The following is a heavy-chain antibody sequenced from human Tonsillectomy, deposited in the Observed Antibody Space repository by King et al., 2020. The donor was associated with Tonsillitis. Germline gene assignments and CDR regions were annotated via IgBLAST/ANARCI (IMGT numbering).Heavy chain of an antibody. V-gene: IGHV3-9*01. CDR1: GFTFDDYA. D-gene: IGHD2-15*01. CDR2: ISWNGCSV. J-gene: IGHJ6*04. CDR3: VVATPVVRYYYGVDV. Sequence: VQLVESGGGLVQPGRSLRLSCAASGFTFDDYAMHWVRQAPGKGLEWVSGISWNGCSVGYADSVKGRFTISRDNAKNSLFLQMNSLRAVDTAVYYCVVATPVVRYYYGVDVWGNGTTVTVSS.